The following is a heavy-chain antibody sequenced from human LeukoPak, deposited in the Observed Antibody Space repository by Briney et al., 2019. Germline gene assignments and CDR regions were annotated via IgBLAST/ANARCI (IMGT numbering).Heavy chain of an antibody. CDR2: IIPIFGTA. CDR1: GGTFSSYA. Sequence: ASVKVSCKASGGTFSSYAISWVRQAPGQGLEWMGGIIPIFGTANYAQKFQGRVTITADKSTSTAYMELSSLRSEDTAVYYCARGGDYYDSSGYFDYWGQGTLVTVSS. J-gene: IGHJ4*02. CDR3: ARGGDYYDSSGYFDY. V-gene: IGHV1-69*06. D-gene: IGHD3-22*01.